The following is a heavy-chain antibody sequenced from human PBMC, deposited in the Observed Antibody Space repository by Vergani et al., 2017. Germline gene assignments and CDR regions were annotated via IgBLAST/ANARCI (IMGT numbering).Heavy chain of an antibody. CDR1: GFTFNHYA. CDR3: AKANPRNSGYDYLYYYHAMDV. D-gene: IGHD5-12*01. V-gene: IGHV3-23*01. J-gene: IGHJ6*02. Sequence: EVQLLESGGGLVQPGGSLRLSCAASGFTFNHYAMNWVRQAPGKGLEWVSCISGSGGSTYYAGSVKGRFTISRDSSKNTLYLQMNSLSAGDTAVYYCAKANPRNSGYDYLYYYHAMDVWGQGTTVTVSS. CDR2: ISGSGGST.